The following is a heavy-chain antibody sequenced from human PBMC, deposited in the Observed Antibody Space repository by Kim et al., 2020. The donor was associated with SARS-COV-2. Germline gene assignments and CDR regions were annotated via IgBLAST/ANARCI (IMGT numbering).Heavy chain of an antibody. CDR3: ARGSYGDYRIGFDY. D-gene: IGHD4-17*01. J-gene: IGHJ4*02. Sequence: AQKFQGRVTITADESTSTAYMELSSLRSEDTAVYYCARGSYGDYRIGFDYWGQGTLVTVSS. V-gene: IGHV1-69*01.